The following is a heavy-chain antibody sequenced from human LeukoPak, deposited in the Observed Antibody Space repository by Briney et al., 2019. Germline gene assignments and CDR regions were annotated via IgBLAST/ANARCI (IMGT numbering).Heavy chain of an antibody. CDR3: AKDLKRDYYDSSGYYYFDY. D-gene: IGHD3-22*01. V-gene: IGHV3-23*01. CDR2: ISGSGGST. J-gene: IGHJ4*02. CDR1: GFTFSSYA. Sequence: SGRSLRLSCAASGFTFSSYAMHWVRQAPGKGLEWVSAISGSGGSTYYADSVKGRFTISRDNSKNTLYLQMNSLRAEDTAVYYCAKDLKRDYYDSSGYYYFDYWGQGTLVTVSS.